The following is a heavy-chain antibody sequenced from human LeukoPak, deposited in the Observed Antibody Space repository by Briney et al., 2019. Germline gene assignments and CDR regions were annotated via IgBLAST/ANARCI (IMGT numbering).Heavy chain of an antibody. J-gene: IGHJ6*04. CDR3: ARDYPLVSGWYGSPLPEVDV. CDR2: INWNGGST. CDR1: GFTFDDYG. V-gene: IGHV3-20*04. D-gene: IGHD6-19*01. Sequence: PWGSLRLSCAASGFTFDDYGMSWVRQAPGKGLEWVSGINWNGGSTGYADSVRGRFTISRDNAKNSLYLQMNSLRAEDTALYYCARDYPLVSGWYGSPLPEVDVWGKGTTVTVSS.